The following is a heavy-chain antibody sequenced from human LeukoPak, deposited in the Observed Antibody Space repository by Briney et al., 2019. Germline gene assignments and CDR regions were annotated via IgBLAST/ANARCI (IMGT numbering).Heavy chain of an antibody. CDR3: ARALRGSGYYYYYYMDV. D-gene: IGHD3-10*01. J-gene: IGHJ6*03. CDR2: INHSGST. CDR1: GGSFSGYY. V-gene: IGHV4-34*01. Sequence: SETLSLTCAVYGGSFSGYYWSWIRQPPGEGLEWIGEINHSGSTNYNPSLKSRVTISVDTSKNQFSLKLSSVTAADTAVYYCARALRGSGYYYYYYMDVWGKGTTVTVSS.